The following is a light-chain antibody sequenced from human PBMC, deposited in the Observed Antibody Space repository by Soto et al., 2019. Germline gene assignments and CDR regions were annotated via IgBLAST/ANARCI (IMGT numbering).Light chain of an antibody. J-gene: IGKJ1*01. Sequence: DIQMTQSPSTLSASVGDRVTITCRASQSMSSSLAWYQQKPGKAPKVLIYDTSSLESGVPSRFSGSGAGTEFTLTISSLQPDDFAIYYCQQYDTYWTFGQGTKVDIK. CDR2: DTS. CDR1: QSMSSS. CDR3: QQYDTYWT. V-gene: IGKV1-5*01.